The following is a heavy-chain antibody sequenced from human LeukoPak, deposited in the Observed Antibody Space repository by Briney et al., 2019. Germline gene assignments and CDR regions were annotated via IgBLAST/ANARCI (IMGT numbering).Heavy chain of an antibody. CDR1: GGSISSSSYY. V-gene: IGHV4-39*01. J-gene: IGHJ4*02. CDR3: AGVQSYYDILTGYSPYFFDY. CDR2: IYYSGST. D-gene: IGHD3-9*01. Sequence: SETLSLTCTVSGGSISSSSYYWGWIRQPPGKGLEWIGSIYYSGSTYYNPSLKSRITISVYTSKNQFSLKLSSVTAADTAVYYCAGVQSYYDILTGYSPYFFDYWGQGTLVTVSS.